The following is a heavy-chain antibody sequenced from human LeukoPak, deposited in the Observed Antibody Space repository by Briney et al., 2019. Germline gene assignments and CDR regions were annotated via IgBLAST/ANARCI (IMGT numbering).Heavy chain of an antibody. CDR3: ARGGGGYCSSTSCYNWFDP. CDR1: GGSISSYY. V-gene: IGHV4-4*07. J-gene: IGHJ5*02. CDR2: IYTSGSI. D-gene: IGHD2-2*01. Sequence: SETLSLTCTVSGGSISSYYWSWIRQPAGKELEWIGRIYTSGSINYNPSLKSRVTMSVDTSKNQFSLKLSSVTAADTAVYYCARGGGGYCSSTSCYNWFDPWGQGTLVTVSS.